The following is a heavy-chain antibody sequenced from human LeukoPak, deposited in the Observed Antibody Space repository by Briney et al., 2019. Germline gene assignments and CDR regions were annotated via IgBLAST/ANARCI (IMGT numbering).Heavy chain of an antibody. D-gene: IGHD3-22*01. CDR3: ARGRPVITMIVVASFDY. J-gene: IGHJ4*02. CDR1: GYTFTSYY. V-gene: IGHV1-46*01. Sequence: ASVKVSCKASGYTFTSYYMHWVRQAPGQGLEWMGIINPSGGSTSYAQKFPGRVTMTRDTSTSTVYMELSSLRSEDTAVYYCARGRPVITMIVVASFDYWGQGTLVTVSS. CDR2: INPSGGST.